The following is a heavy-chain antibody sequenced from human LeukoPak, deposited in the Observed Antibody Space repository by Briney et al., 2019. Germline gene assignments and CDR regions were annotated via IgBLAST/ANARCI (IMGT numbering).Heavy chain of an antibody. J-gene: IGHJ4*02. V-gene: IGHV3-53*01. CDR2: IYSGGTT. D-gene: IGHD4-23*01. CDR1: GLTVSSNY. CDR3: ARVNSYYFDY. Sequence: GGSLRLSCAASGLTVSSNYLTWVRQAPGKGLEWVSSIYSGGTTHYADSVKGRFTISRDNAKNSLYLQMNSLRAEDTAVYYCARVNSYYFDYWGQGTLVTVSS.